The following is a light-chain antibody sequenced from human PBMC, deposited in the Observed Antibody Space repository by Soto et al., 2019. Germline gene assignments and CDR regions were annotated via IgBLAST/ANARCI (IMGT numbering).Light chain of an antibody. V-gene: IGKV3-15*01. Sequence: EMVVTQSPATLSMSPGGRATLSCRTSESISRNLAWYQQKLGQAPRLLIYGASTRATGVPDRFTGSGSGTDFFLTITSLQSEDFGIYYCQQYYHWPRTFGQGTKVDIK. J-gene: IGKJ1*01. CDR1: ESISRN. CDR2: GAS. CDR3: QQYYHWPRT.